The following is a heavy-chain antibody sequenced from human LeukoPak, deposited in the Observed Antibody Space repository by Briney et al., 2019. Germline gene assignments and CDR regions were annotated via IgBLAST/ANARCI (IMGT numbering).Heavy chain of an antibody. CDR1: GGSLSSSNW. D-gene: IGHD3-10*01. Sequence: PSGTLSLTCAVSGGSLSSSNWWSWVRPPPGKGLEWIGEIYHSGSTNYNPSLKSRVTISVDKSKNQFSLKLSSVTAADTAVYYCARMRVVRGGILDYWGQGTLVTVSS. CDR2: IYHSGST. V-gene: IGHV4-4*02. CDR3: ARMRVVRGGILDY. J-gene: IGHJ4*02.